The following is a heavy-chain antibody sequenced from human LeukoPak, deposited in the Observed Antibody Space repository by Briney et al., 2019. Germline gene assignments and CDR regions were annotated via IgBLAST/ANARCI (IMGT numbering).Heavy chain of an antibody. V-gene: IGHV3-30*18. J-gene: IGHJ4*02. CDR2: ISYDGSNK. D-gene: IGHD3-10*01. CDR3: AKDLNVLWFGELLFDY. Sequence: GRSLRLSCATSGFTSSSYGMHWVRQAPGKGLEWVAVISYDGSNKYYADSVKGRFTISRDNSKNTLYLQMNSLRAEDTAVYYCAKDLNVLWFGELLFDYWGQGTLVTVSS. CDR1: GFTSSSYG.